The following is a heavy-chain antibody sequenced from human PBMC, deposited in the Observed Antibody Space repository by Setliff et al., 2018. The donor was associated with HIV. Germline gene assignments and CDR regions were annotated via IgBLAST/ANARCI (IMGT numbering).Heavy chain of an antibody. CDR1: RYTFTDYC. J-gene: IGHJ4*01. CDR2: IDPVNGET. D-gene: IGHD3-10*01. V-gene: IGHV1-69-2*01. Sequence: CKASRYTFTDYCIHWVQQAPGKGLEWMGRIDPVNGETTYAENFQGRVAITADTSTDTAYLKLSSLKSDDTAVYYCATSRVVRRVPLPFDYWGQGTLVTVSS. CDR3: ATSRVVRRVPLPFDY.